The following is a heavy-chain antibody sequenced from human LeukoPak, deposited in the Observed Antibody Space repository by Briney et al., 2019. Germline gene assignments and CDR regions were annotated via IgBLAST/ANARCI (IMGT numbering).Heavy chain of an antibody. Sequence: GESLKISCQGSGYSFTNYWIGWVRQMPGKGLEWMGIIYPADSDIRHSPSFQGQVTISADKSISTAYLQWSSLKASDTAMYYCARQEYCSGGSCYTWLDPWGQGTLVIVSS. D-gene: IGHD2-15*01. CDR1: GYSFTNYW. V-gene: IGHV5-51*01. J-gene: IGHJ5*02. CDR3: ARQEYCSGGSCYTWLDP. CDR2: IYPADSDI.